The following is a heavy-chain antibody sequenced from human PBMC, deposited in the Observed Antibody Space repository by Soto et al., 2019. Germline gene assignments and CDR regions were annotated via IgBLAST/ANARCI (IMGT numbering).Heavy chain of an antibody. J-gene: IGHJ4*02. CDR3: AKDLGLSSSPDY. V-gene: IGHV3-30*18. D-gene: IGHD6-13*01. Sequence: QVQLVESGGGVVQPGRSLRLSCAASGFTFSSYGMHWVRQAPGKGLEWVAVISYDGSNKYYADSVKGRFTISRDNSKNPLYLQMNSLRAADTAVYYCAKDLGLSSSPDYWGQGTLVTVSS. CDR2: ISYDGSNK. CDR1: GFTFSSYG.